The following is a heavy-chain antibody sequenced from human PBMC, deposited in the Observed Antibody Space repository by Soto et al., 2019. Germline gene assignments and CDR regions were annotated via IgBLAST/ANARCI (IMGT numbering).Heavy chain of an antibody. CDR1: GFTFINYD. CDR2: ISFDGSTE. D-gene: IGHD3-10*01. CDR3: ARSRHGSGSYTHFYYGLDV. J-gene: IGHJ6*02. Sequence: QVQLVESGGGVVQPGRSLRLSCAASGFTFINYDMHWVRQATGKGLEWVAVISFDGSTEYYADSVKGRFTISRDNSKNTVYLQMNSLRSEDTAVYYCARSRHGSGSYTHFYYGLDVWGQGTTVTVSS. V-gene: IGHV3-30-3*01.